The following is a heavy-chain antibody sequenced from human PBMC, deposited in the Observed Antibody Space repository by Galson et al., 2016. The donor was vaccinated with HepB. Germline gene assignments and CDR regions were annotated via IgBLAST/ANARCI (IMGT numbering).Heavy chain of an antibody. Sequence: TLSLTCTVSGDSISSGGYYWSWLRQQPGKGLEWIGFIYYNGTTYYNPSLKSRLTISVDTSKNHFSLKLSSVTAADTAIYYCALYGSGSYSDTVDYWGQGTLVTVSS. V-gene: IGHV4-31*03. CDR1: GDSISSGGYY. CDR2: IYYNGTT. CDR3: ALYGSGSYSDTVDY. J-gene: IGHJ4*02. D-gene: IGHD3-10*01.